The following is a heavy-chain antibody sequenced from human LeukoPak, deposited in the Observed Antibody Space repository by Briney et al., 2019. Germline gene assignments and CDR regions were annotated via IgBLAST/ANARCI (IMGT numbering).Heavy chain of an antibody. D-gene: IGHD2-8*01. V-gene: IGHV3-15*01. CDR1: GYTLSNAG. CDR3: STVRYCTTDVCYTPFDY. Sequence: GGSLRLSCAASGYTLSNAGMTWVRQAPGRGLEWVGRIKRKTDGGTTDYAAPVKGRFTISRDDSKNTLYLQMNSLKTEETAVDYCSTVRYCTTDVCYTPFDYWGQGTLVTVSS. J-gene: IGHJ4*02. CDR2: IKRKTDGGTT.